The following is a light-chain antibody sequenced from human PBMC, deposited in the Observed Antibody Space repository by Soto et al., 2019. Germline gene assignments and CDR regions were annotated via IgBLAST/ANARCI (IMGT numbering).Light chain of an antibody. Sequence: QSALTQPRSVSGSPGQSVTISCTGTSSDVGGYNYVSWYQQHPGKAPKLMIYDVSKRPSGVPDRFSGSKSGNTASLTISGLRAEDEADYYCCSYAGGYSYVFGTGTKVTVL. CDR1: SSDVGGYNY. J-gene: IGLJ1*01. V-gene: IGLV2-11*01. CDR2: DVS. CDR3: CSYAGGYSYV.